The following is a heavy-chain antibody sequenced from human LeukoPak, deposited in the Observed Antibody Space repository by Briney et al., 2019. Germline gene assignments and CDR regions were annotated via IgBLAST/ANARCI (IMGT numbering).Heavy chain of an antibody. CDR2: INQDGTEK. CDR3: AKVAKYYYGSETYYFFEH. D-gene: IGHD3-10*01. Sequence: GESLRLSCAASGFTFTTYWMTWVRQAPGKGLEWVANINQDGTEKYYVDSVKGRFTISRDNPKNSLYLQMNSLRVEDTVVYYCAKVAKYYYGSETYYFFEHWGQGTPVTASS. J-gene: IGHJ4*02. CDR1: GFTFTTYW. V-gene: IGHV3-7*01.